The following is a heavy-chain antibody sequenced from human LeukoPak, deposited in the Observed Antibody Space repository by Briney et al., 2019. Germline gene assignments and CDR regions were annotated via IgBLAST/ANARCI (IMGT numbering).Heavy chain of an antibody. CDR1: GFTFSSYA. V-gene: IGHV3-23*01. CDR3: AKDRWELKTSTFDC. D-gene: IGHD1-26*01. CDR2: ISASGGST. Sequence: GGSLRLSCTASGFTFSSYAMTWVRQAPGKGLEWVSGISASGGSTYYADSVKGRFTISRDNSKNTLYLQMSSLRAEDTAVYYCAKDRWELKTSTFDCWGQGTLVTVSS. J-gene: IGHJ4*02.